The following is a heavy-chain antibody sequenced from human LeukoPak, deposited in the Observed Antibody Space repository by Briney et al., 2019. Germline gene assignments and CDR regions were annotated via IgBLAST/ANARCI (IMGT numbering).Heavy chain of an antibody. CDR3: AREEVLEYYFDY. CDR2: IRYDGSNK. CDR1: GFTFSSYG. D-gene: IGHD1-1*01. Sequence: GGSLRLSCAASGFTFSSYGMHWVRQAPGKGLEWVAFIRYDGSNKYYADSVKGRFTISRDNSKNTLYLQMNSLRAEDTAVYYCAREEVLEYYFDYWGQGTLVTVSS. J-gene: IGHJ4*02. V-gene: IGHV3-30*02.